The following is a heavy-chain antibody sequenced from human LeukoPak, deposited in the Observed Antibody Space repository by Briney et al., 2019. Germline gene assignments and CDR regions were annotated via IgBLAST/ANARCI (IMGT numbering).Heavy chain of an antibody. Sequence: SETLSLTCTVSGGSISSYYWSWIRQPPGKGLEWIGYIYYSGSTNYNPSLKSRVTISVDTSKNQFSLKLSSVTAADTAVYYCARAIYYYDSSGYFDWGQGTLVTVFS. D-gene: IGHD3-22*01. CDR3: ARAIYYYDSSGYFD. J-gene: IGHJ4*02. V-gene: IGHV4-59*01. CDR2: IYYSGST. CDR1: GGSISSYY.